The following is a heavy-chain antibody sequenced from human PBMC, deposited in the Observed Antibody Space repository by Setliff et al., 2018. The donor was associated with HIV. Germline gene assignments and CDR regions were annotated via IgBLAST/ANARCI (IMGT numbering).Heavy chain of an antibody. CDR2: IYSSGTT. CDR1: GDSINGYY. D-gene: IGHD3-16*02. J-gene: IGHJ4*02. V-gene: IGHV4-59*08. Sequence: SETLSLTCTVSGDSINGYYWSWFRQPPGRGQEWIGYIYSSGTTKYNPSLKSRVTTLVDTSKNQFSLRLSSVTAADTAVYYCARRSAKSSFLYFDYWGQGTLVTVSS. CDR3: ARRSAKSSFLYFDY.